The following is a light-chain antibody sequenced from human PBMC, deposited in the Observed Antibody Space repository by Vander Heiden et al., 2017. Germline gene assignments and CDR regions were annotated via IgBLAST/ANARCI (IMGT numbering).Light chain of an antibody. Sequence: SYELTQPPSVSVSPGQTARITCSGDALPKKCAYWYQQKSGQAPVLVIYEDNKRPSGIPERFSGSSSGTMATLTISGAQVEDEADYYCYSTDSSGNHRVFGGGTKLTVL. CDR1: ALPKKC. CDR3: YSTDSSGNHRV. J-gene: IGLJ3*02. V-gene: IGLV3-10*01. CDR2: EDN.